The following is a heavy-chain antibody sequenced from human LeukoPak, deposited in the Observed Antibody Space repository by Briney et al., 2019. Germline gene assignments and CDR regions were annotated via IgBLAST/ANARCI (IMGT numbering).Heavy chain of an antibody. CDR2: IRGSGGRT. D-gene: IGHD5-18*01. Sequence: PGGSLRLSCVASGFTFSSYAKSWVRPAAGKGLEWVAAIRGSGGRTYEGESVKGRFTISRANSKNTLYLQMNRLRAEDTAVYYCAKASADVDTAMMTSFDYWGQGTLATVSS. CDR1: GFTFSSYA. V-gene: IGHV3-23*01. J-gene: IGHJ4*02. CDR3: AKASADVDTAMMTSFDY.